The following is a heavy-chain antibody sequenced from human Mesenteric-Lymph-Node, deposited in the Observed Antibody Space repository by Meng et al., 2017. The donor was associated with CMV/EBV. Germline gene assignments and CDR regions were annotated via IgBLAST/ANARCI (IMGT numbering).Heavy chain of an antibody. CDR2: FRSSGDST. V-gene: IGHV3-23*01. Sequence: GSLRLSCVASGSTFTNYAMTWVRQPPGKGLEWVSGFRSSGDSTYYADSVQGRFTISRDNSRNTLYLQMNSLREEDTAIYYCAKCLYSGSSVYYYYYGMDVWGQGTTVTVSS. D-gene: IGHD1-26*01. CDR1: GSTFTNYA. CDR3: AKCLYSGSSVYYYYYGMDV. J-gene: IGHJ6*02.